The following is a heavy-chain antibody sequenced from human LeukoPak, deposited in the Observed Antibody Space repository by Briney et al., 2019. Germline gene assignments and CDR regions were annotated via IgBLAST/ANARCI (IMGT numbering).Heavy chain of an antibody. D-gene: IGHD3-10*01. Sequence: SETLSLTCTVSGYSISSGYYWGWIRQPPGKGLEWIGSISHSGSTYYNPSLKSRVTISVDASKNQFSLKLSSVTAADTAVYYCARHDLHYYGSGSGDYWGQGTLVTVSS. CDR3: ARHDLHYYGSGSGDY. CDR1: GYSISSGYY. J-gene: IGHJ4*02. CDR2: ISHSGST. V-gene: IGHV4-38-2*02.